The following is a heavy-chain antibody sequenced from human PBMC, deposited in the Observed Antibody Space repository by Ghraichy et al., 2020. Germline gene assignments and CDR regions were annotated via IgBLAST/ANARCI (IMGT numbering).Heavy chain of an antibody. V-gene: IGHV4-59*01. CDR2: IYYSGST. CDR3: ARNGGYYDSSGYLGV. J-gene: IGHJ3*01. Sequence: SETLSLTCTVSGGSISSYYWSWIRQPPGKGLEGIGYIYYSGSTNYNPPLKSRVTISVDTSKNQFSLKLSSVTAADTAVYYCARNGGYYDSSGYLGVWGQGTMVTVSS. D-gene: IGHD3-22*01. CDR1: GGSISSYY.